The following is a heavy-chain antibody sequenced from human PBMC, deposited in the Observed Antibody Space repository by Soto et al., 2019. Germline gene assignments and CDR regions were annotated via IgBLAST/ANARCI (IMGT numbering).Heavy chain of an antibody. Sequence: SETMPLTWTVSAGYINSCRCYLSWLRPPPGKGLEWIGYIYYSGSNYYNPSLKSRVTISVDTSKNQFSLKLSSVTAADTAVYYCARGLDIWTVTTSFDYWGQGTLVTFSS. J-gene: IGHJ4*02. CDR2: IYYSGSN. CDR1: AGYINSCRCY. V-gene: IGHV4-31*02. D-gene: IGHD4-17*01. CDR3: ARGLDIWTVTTSFDY.